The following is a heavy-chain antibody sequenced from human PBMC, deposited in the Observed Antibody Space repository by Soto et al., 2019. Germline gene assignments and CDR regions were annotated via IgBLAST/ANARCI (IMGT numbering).Heavy chain of an antibody. Sequence: ASVKVSCKASGYTFTSYAMHWVRQAPGQRLEWMGWINAGNGNTKYSQKFQGRVTITRDTSASTAYMELSSLRSEDTAVYYCAKAQYYYDSSGYWFDPWGQGTLVTVSS. J-gene: IGHJ5*02. CDR1: GYTFTSYA. CDR2: INAGNGNT. D-gene: IGHD3-22*01. V-gene: IGHV1-3*01. CDR3: AKAQYYYDSSGYWFDP.